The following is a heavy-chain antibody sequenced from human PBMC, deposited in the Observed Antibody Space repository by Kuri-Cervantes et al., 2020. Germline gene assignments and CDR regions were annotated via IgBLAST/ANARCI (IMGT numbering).Heavy chain of an antibody. J-gene: IGHJ6*02. CDR2: IGSSGSTI. D-gene: IGHD6-13*01. CDR3: AKDSSSSWSGYYYYYYGMDV. CDR1: GFTFSDYY. V-gene: IGHV3-11*01. Sequence: GESLKISCAASGFTFSDYYMSWIRQAPGKGLEWVSYIGSSGSTIYYTDSVKGRFTISRDNSKNTLYLQMNSLRAEDTAVYYCAKDSSSSWSGYYYYYYGMDVWGQGTTVTVSS.